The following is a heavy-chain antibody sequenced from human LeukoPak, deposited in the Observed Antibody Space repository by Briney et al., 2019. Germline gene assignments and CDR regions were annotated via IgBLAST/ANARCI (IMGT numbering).Heavy chain of an antibody. CDR3: ARGYLDGGYGGNASVEPYWYFDL. J-gene: IGHJ2*01. Sequence: SETLSLTCTVSGYSISSGYYWGWIRQPPGKGLEWIGEINHSGSTNYNPSLKSRVTISVDTSKNQFSLKLSSVTAADTAVYYCARGYLDGGYGGNASVEPYWYFDLWGRGTLVTVSS. D-gene: IGHD4-23*01. V-gene: IGHV4-38-2*02. CDR2: INHSGST. CDR1: GYSISSGYY.